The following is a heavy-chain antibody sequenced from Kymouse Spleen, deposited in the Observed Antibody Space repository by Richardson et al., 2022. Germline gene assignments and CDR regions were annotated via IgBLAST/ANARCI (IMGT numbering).Heavy chain of an antibody. V-gene: IGHV4-59*01. Sequence: QVQLQESGPGLVKPSETLSLTCTVSGGSISSYYWSWIRQPPGKGLEWIGYIYYSGSTNYNPSLKSRVTISVDTSKNQFSLKLSSVTAADTAVYYCARQGLLWFGELCLLGPGNPGHRLL. CDR1: GGSISSYY. J-gene: IGHJ4*02. CDR2: IYYSGST. D-gene: IGHD3-10*01. CDR3: ARQGLLWFGELCL.